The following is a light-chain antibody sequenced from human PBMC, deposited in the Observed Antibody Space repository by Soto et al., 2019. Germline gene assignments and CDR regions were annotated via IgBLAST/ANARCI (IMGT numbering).Light chain of an antibody. CDR2: GNS. J-gene: IGLJ1*01. Sequence: QAVVTQPPSVSGAPGQRVTISCTGRSSNIGAGYDVHWYQQLPGTAPKLLIYGNSNRPSGVPDRFSGSKSGTSASLAITGLQAEDEADYYCQSYDSSLSGVFGTGTKLTVL. V-gene: IGLV1-40*01. CDR1: SSNIGAGYD. CDR3: QSYDSSLSGV.